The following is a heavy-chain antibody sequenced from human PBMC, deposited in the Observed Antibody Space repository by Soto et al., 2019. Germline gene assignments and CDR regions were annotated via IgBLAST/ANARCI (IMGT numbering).Heavy chain of an antibody. V-gene: IGHV3-30*18. CDR2: ISYDGSNK. J-gene: IGHJ6*02. Sequence: RGSLRLSCAASGFTFSSYGMHWVRQAPGKGLEWVAVISYDGSNKYYADSVKGRFTISRDNSKNTLYLQMNSLRAEDTAVYYCAKDAMVRVFHGYYYYGMDVWGQGTTVTVSS. CDR1: GFTFSSYG. CDR3: AKDAMVRVFHGYYYYGMDV. D-gene: IGHD3-10*01.